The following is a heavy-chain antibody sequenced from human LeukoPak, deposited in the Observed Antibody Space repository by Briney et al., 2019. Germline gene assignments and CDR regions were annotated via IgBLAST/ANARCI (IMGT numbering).Heavy chain of an antibody. CDR1: GFTFSDHS. CDR2: ISGNSNYL. J-gene: IGHJ4*02. V-gene: IGHV3-21*04. D-gene: IGHD2-15*01. CDR3: AKAYCSGGSCLFYYFDY. Sequence: GGSLRLSCAASGFTFSDHSMNWVRQAPGKGLEWVSSISGNSNYLYYADSVQGRFTISRDNSKNTLYLQMNSLRAEDTAVYYCAKAYCSGGSCLFYYFDYWGQGTLVTVSS.